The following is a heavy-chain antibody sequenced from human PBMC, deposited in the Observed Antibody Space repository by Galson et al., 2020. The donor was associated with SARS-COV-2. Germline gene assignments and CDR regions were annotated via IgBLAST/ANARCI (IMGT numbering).Heavy chain of an antibody. CDR3: ARDRGITIFGVPERDYYYGMDV. D-gene: IGHD3-3*01. CDR1: GGSISSGGYY. CDR2: IYYSGST. Sequence: SETLSLTCTVSGGSISSGGYYWSWIRQHPGKGLEWIGYIYYSGSTYYNPSLKSRVTISVDTSKNQFSLKLSSVTAADTAVYYCARDRGITIFGVPERDYYYGMDVWGQGTTVTVSS. V-gene: IGHV4-31*03. J-gene: IGHJ6*02.